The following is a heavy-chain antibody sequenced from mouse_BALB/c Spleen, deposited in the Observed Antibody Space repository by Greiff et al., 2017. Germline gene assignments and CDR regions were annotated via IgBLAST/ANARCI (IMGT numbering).Heavy chain of an antibody. D-gene: IGHD2-3*01. V-gene: IGHV14-3*02. Sequence: EVQLQQSGAELVKPGASVKLSCTASGFNIKDTYMHWVKQRPEQGLEWIGRIDPANGNTKYDPKFQGKATITADTSSNTAYLQLSSLTSEDTAVYYCARRGYYPFYAMDYWGQGTSVTVSS. CDR1: GFNIKDTY. CDR3: ARRGYYPFYAMDY. CDR2: IDPANGNT. J-gene: IGHJ4*01.